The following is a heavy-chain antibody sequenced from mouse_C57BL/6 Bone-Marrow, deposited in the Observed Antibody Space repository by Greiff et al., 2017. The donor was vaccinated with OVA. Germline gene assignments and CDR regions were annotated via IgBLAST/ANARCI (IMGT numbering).Heavy chain of an antibody. Sequence: VQLQQSGPELVKPGASVKLSCKASGYTFTSYDINWVKQRPGQGLEWIGWIYPRDGSTKYNEKFKGKATLTVDKSSSTAYMELRSLTSEDSAVYGCASKGRRSRDYFDDWGKGTTLTVSS. CDR2: IYPRDGST. J-gene: IGHJ2*01. CDR3: ASKGRRSRDYFDD. CDR1: GYTFTSYD. V-gene: IGHV1-85*01.